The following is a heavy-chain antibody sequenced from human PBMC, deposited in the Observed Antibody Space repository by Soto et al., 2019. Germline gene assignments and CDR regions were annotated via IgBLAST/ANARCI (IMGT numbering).Heavy chain of an antibody. J-gene: IGHJ4*02. D-gene: IGHD4-17*01. CDR3: ARDEGVTTVTTYYFDY. V-gene: IGHV3-30*04. CDR2: ISYDGSNK. Sequence: GGSLRLTCAASGLTFSSYAMHWVRQAPGKGLEWVAVISYDGSNKYNADSVKGRFTISRDNSKNTLDLQMNSLRAEDTAVYDCARDEGVTTVTTYYFDYWGQGTLVTVSS. CDR1: GLTFSSYA.